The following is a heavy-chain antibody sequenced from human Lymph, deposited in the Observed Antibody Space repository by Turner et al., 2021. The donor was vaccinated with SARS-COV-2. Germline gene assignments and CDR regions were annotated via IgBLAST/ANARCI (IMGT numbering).Heavy chain of an antibody. V-gene: IGHV3-21*01. CDR2: ISSSSSYI. Sequence: EVQLVESGGGLVKPGGSLRLHCEASGSTFSTYSMHWVRQVPGKGLEWISSISSSSSYIYYADSVKGRFTISRDDAKNSLYLQMNSLGAEDTAVYYCARDIPTTADYFDYWGQGTLVTVSS. CDR1: GSTFSTYS. D-gene: IGHD4-17*01. J-gene: IGHJ4*02. CDR3: ARDIPTTADYFDY.